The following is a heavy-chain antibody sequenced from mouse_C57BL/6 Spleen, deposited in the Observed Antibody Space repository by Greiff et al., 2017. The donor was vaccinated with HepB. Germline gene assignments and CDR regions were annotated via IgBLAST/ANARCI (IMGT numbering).Heavy chain of an antibody. J-gene: IGHJ3*01. CDR2: IWSGGST. D-gene: IGHD1-1*01. V-gene: IGHV2-2*01. CDR1: GFSLTSYG. Sequence: VNVVESGPGLVQPSQSLSITCTVSGFSLTSYGVHWVRQSPGKGLEWLGVIWSGGSTDYNAAFISRLSISKDNSKSQVFFKMNSLQADDTAIYYCARNSGYGSEACFAYWGQGTLVTVSA. CDR3: ARNSGYGSEACFAY.